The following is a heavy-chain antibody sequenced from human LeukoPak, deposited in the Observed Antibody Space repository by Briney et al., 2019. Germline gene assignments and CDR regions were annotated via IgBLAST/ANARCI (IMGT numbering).Heavy chain of an antibody. CDR3: ARDPSGWYGGGY. CDR1: GYTLTELS. Sequence: ASVTVSCKVSGYTLTELSMHWVRQAPGKGLEWMGGFDPEDGETIYAQKFQGRVTMTRDTSTSTVYMELSSLRSEDTAVYYCARDPSGWYGGGYWGQGTLVTVSS. D-gene: IGHD6-19*01. V-gene: IGHV1-24*01. CDR2: FDPEDGET. J-gene: IGHJ4*02.